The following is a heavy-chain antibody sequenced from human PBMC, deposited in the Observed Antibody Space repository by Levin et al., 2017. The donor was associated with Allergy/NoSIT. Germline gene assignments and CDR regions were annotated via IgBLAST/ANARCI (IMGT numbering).Heavy chain of an antibody. CDR1: GYTFTGYY. CDR2: INPNSGGT. Sequence: GESLKISCKASGYTFTGYYMHWVRQAPGQGLEWMGWINPNSGGTNYAQKFQGRVTMTRDTSISTAYMELSRLRSDDTAVYYCARVYYDYVWGSYRADRRSEGEFDYWGQGTLVTVSS. V-gene: IGHV1-2*02. CDR3: ARVYYDYVWGSYRADRRSEGEFDY. J-gene: IGHJ4*02. D-gene: IGHD3-16*02.